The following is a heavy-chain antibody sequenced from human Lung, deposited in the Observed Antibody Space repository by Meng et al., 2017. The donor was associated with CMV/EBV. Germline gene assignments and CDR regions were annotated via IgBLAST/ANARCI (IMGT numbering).Heavy chain of an antibody. Sequence: ESXKISXAASGFTFSTFAMSWVRQAPGKGLQWVSVIYSGDDSTYYADSVKGRFTISRDNSKNMLYLQMNSLRAEDSAVYFCAKGKWGGYYYYYGMDVWGQGXTVTVSS. V-gene: IGHV3-23*03. CDR1: GFTFSTFA. CDR3: AKGKWGGYYYYYGMDV. CDR2: IYSGDDST. D-gene: IGHD1-26*01. J-gene: IGHJ6*02.